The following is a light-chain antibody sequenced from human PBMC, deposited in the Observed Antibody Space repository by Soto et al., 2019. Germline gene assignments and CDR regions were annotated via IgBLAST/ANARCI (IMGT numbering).Light chain of an antibody. CDR3: CSYGGSRAV. V-gene: IGLV2-23*02. J-gene: IGLJ7*01. CDR2: EVS. Sequence: QSALTQPASVSGSPGQSITISCTGTSSDVGSHNLVSWYQQHPGQAPKLMIYEVSKRPLGVSTRFSASKSCNTASLTISGLQAEDEADYYCCSYGGSRAVFGGGTQLTFL. CDR1: SSDVGSHNL.